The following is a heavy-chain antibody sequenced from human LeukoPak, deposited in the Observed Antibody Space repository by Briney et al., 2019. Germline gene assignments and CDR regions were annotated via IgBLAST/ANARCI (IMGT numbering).Heavy chain of an antibody. CDR2: INHSGST. J-gene: IGHJ4*02. CDR3: ARVRYSSSSVIDY. V-gene: IGHV4-34*01. D-gene: IGHD6-6*01. CDR1: GGSFSGYY. Sequence: SETLSLTCAVYGGSFSGYYWSWIRQPPGKGLEWIGEINHSGSTNYNPSLKSRVTISVDKSKNQFSLKLSPVTAADTAVYYCARVRYSSSSVIDYWGQGTLVTVSS.